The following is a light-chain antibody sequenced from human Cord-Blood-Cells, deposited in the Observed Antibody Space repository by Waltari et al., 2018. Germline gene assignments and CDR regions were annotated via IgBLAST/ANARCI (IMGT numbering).Light chain of an antibody. CDR1: SSKTGAGYD. CDR3: QSYDSSLSGSV. CDR2: GNS. J-gene: IGLJ2*01. Sequence: QSVLTQPPSVSGAPGQRVPISCTGSSSKTGAGYDVPWYQQLPGTAPKRLIYGNSNRPSGVPDRFSGSKSGTSASLAITGLQAEDEADYYCQSYDSSLSGSVFGGGTKLTVL. V-gene: IGLV1-40*01.